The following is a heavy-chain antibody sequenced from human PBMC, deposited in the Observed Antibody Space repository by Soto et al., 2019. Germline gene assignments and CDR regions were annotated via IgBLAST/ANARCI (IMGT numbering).Heavy chain of an antibody. CDR2: ISAYNGNT. CDR1: GYTFTSYG. V-gene: IGHV1-18*01. D-gene: IGHD6-19*01. Sequence: QVQLVQSGAEVKKPGASVKVSCKASGYTFTSYGISWVRQAPGQGLEWMGWISAYNGNTNYAQKLQGRVTMTTDTPPSTADRELRSLRSDDTAVYYCARTHMSGWYGHGGMDVWGQGTTVTVSS. J-gene: IGHJ6*02. CDR3: ARTHMSGWYGHGGMDV.